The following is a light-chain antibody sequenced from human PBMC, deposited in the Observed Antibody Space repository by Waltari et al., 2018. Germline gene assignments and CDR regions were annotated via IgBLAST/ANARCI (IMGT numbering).Light chain of an antibody. V-gene: IGLV3-1*01. CDR3: QAWDSSTLV. Sequence: SYELSQPPSMSVSPGQTASITCSGDKLGDKYASWYHQKPGQSPVLGIFQDNKRPSGIRERFSGSNSGNPATLTISGTQAMDEADYYCQAWDSSTLVFGGGTKLTVL. CDR2: QDN. CDR1: KLGDKY. J-gene: IGLJ2*01.